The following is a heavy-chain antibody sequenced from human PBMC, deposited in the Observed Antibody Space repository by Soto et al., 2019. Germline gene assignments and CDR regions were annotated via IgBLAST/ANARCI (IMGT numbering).Heavy chain of an antibody. CDR2: IDHGGSP. Sequence: NPSETLSLTCAVYGGSFSGYYWSWIRQPPGKGLEWIGEIDHGGSPYFSPSLKSRVTISIDTSKNQFSLHLRSVTAADTAVYYCARFYDILTGYYTPQIDYYYYGMDVWGQGTTVTVSS. V-gene: IGHV4-34*01. J-gene: IGHJ6*02. D-gene: IGHD3-9*01. CDR1: GGSFSGYY. CDR3: ARFYDILTGYYTPQIDYYYYGMDV.